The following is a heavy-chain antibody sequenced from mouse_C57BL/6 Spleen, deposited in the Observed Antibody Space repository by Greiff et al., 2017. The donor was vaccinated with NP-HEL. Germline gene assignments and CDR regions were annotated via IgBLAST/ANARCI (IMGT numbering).Heavy chain of an antibody. CDR1: GYSFTDYN. CDR2: INPNYGTT. CDR3: ARAERSFYAMDY. J-gene: IGHJ4*01. Sequence: VQLQQSGPELVKPGASVKISCKASGYSFTDYNMNWVKQSNGKSLEWIGVINPNYGTTSYNQKFKGKATLTVNQSSSTAYMQLNSLRSEDSAVYFCARAERSFYAMDYWGQGTSVTVSS. V-gene: IGHV1-39*01.